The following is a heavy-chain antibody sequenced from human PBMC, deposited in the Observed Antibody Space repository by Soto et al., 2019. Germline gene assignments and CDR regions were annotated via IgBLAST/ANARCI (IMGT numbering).Heavy chain of an antibody. D-gene: IGHD3-10*01. CDR2: IYYSGST. CDR3: ARDRGNWFDP. V-gene: IGHV4-59*01. Sequence: SETLSLTCTVSGGSISSYYWSWIRQPPGKGLEWIGYIYYSGSTNYNPSLKSRVTISVDTSKNQFSLKLSSVTAADTAVYYCARDRGNWFDPWGQGTLVTVSS. J-gene: IGHJ5*02. CDR1: GGSISSYY.